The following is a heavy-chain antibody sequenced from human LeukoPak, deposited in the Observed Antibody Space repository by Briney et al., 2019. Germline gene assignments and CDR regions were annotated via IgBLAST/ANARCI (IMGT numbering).Heavy chain of an antibody. CDR1: GFTFSSYW. D-gene: IGHD6-19*01. Sequence: GGSLRLSCAASGFTFSSYWMHGVRQGPGKGLVWVSRINSDGTSTSYADSVKGRFTISRDNAKKTLYLQMTSLRAEDTAVYYCVRASSGITVATNFDYWGQGTLVTLAS. CDR3: VRASSGITVATNFDY. V-gene: IGHV3-74*01. CDR2: INSDGTST. J-gene: IGHJ4*02.